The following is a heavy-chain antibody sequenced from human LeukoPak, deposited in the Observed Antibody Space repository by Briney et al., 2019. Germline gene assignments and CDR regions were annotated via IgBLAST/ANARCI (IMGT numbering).Heavy chain of an antibody. Sequence: GGSLRLSCAASGFTFISYLMSWVRQAPGKGLEWVANIKQDGSEKYYVDSVKGRFTISRDNAKNSLYLQMNSLRAEDTAVYYCVCGGYSSSSSYWGQGTLVTVSS. V-gene: IGHV3-7*01. J-gene: IGHJ4*02. CDR1: GFTFISYL. D-gene: IGHD6-6*01. CDR3: VCGGYSSSSSY. CDR2: IKQDGSEK.